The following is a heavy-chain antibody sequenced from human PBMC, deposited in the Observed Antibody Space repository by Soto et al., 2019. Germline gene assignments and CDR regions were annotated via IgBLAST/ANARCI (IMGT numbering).Heavy chain of an antibody. J-gene: IGHJ6*02. CDR3: ARDFEPAWSTGTTLGGMDV. CDR1: GFTFSSYA. Sequence: GGSLRLSCAASGFTFSSYAMHWVRQAPGKGLEWVAVISYDGSNKYYADSVKGRFTISRDNSKNTLYLQMNSLRAEDTAVYYCARDFEPAWSTGTTLGGMDVWGQGTTVTVSS. V-gene: IGHV3-30-3*01. CDR2: ISYDGSNK. D-gene: IGHD1-7*01.